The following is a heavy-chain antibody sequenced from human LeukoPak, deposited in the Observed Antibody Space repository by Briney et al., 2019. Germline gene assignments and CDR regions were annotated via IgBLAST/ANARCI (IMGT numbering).Heavy chain of an antibody. V-gene: IGHV5-51*01. Sequence: GGSLKISCKGSGYLFTSYWIGWVRQMPGKGLEGMGIIYPGDSDTRYSPSFQGQVTISADKSISTAYLQWSSLKASDTAMYYCARLPYSGHDYSDYWGQGTLVTVSS. CDR2: IYPGDSDT. CDR3: ARLPYSGHDYSDY. D-gene: IGHD1-26*01. J-gene: IGHJ4*02. CDR1: GYLFTSYW.